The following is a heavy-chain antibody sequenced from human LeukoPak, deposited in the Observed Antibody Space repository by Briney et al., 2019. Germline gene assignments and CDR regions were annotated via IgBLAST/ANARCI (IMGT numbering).Heavy chain of an antibody. CDR3: ARRNWGSSRIDY. Sequence: PSETLSLTCAVYGGSFSDYYWTLIRQPPVKGLEWIGCMFYSGGTYYNPSLKSRVTISADTSKNQFSLKLSSVTAADTAVYYCARRNWGSSRIDYWGQGTLVTVSS. CDR1: GGSFSDYY. CDR2: MFYSGGT. D-gene: IGHD3-16*01. V-gene: IGHV4-34*12. J-gene: IGHJ4*02.